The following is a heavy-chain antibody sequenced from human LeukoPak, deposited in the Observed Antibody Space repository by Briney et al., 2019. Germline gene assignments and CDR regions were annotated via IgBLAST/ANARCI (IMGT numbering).Heavy chain of an antibody. J-gene: IGHJ3*02. CDR2: ISAANGKT. CDR1: VYTLNPYG. Sequence: ASVKVPCKALVYTLNPYGISWVRQAPVHGLECIGGISAANGKTKYAQKFQDRVTLSIDSSTSTTEMAMRSLTSGDMAVYYCTRTSRHSQERSSDAYEIWGQGEMVIVSS. V-gene: IGHV1-18*03. D-gene: IGHD1-1*01. CDR3: TRTSRHSQERSSDAYEI.